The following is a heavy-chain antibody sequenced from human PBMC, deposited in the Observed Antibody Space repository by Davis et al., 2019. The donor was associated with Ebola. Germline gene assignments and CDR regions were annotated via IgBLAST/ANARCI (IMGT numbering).Heavy chain of an antibody. V-gene: IGHV3-23*01. CDR3: AKDTSNIWFDI. D-gene: IGHD1-26*01. CDR1: GFTFSDYT. Sequence: GGSLRLSCAASGFTFSDYTMNWVRQAPGKGLEWVSTLGLSADTYYADSVKGRFTISRDNSKNTLYLQMNGLRVEDTAIYYCAKDTSNIWFDIWGQGTNVTVSS. J-gene: IGHJ3*02. CDR2: LGLSADT.